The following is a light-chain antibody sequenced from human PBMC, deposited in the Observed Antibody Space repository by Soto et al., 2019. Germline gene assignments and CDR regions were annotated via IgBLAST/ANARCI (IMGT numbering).Light chain of an antibody. CDR3: QQSYGTPLT. CDR1: QSISSY. V-gene: IGKV1-39*01. Sequence: DIEMTQSPSSLSASVGDRVTITCRASQSISSYLNWYQQKPGKVPKLPIYAASSLQSGVPPRFSGSGSGTDFTLTISSLQPEDFATYYCQQSYGTPLTFGGGTKVEIK. CDR2: AAS. J-gene: IGKJ4*01.